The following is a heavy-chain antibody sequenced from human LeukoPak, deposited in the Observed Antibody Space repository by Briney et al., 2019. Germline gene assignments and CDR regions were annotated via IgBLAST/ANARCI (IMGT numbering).Heavy chain of an antibody. J-gene: IGHJ4*02. CDR3: ARNYYGSRSYPLVDY. D-gene: IGHD3-10*01. Sequence: ASVKVSCKASGYTFTSYGISWVRQAPGQGLEWMGWMNPNSGNTGYAQKFQGRVTITRNTSISTAYMELSSLRSEDTAVYYCARNYYGSRSYPLVDYWGQGTLVTVSS. CDR1: GYTFTSYG. V-gene: IGHV1-8*03. CDR2: MNPNSGNT.